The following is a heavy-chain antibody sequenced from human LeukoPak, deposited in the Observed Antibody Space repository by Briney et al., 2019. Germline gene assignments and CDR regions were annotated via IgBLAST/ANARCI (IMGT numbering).Heavy chain of an antibody. D-gene: IGHD3-22*01. Sequence: SETLSLTCTVSGGSISSYSWNWIRQPAGKGLEWFGRIYTSGSTNYNPSLKSRVTMSVDTSKNQFSLKLSSVTAADTAIYYCARASSGSYYYFDYWGQGTLVTVSS. J-gene: IGHJ4*02. CDR3: ARASSGSYYYFDY. CDR2: IYTSGST. CDR1: GGSISSYS. V-gene: IGHV4-4*07.